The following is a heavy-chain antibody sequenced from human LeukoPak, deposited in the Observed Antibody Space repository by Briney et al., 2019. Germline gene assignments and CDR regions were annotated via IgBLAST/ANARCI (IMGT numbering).Heavy chain of an antibody. D-gene: IGHD3-22*01. J-gene: IGHJ4*02. Sequence: PSQTLSLTCTVSGGSISSGGYYWSWIRQHPGKSLEWSGYIYYSGSTYYHPSLKSRVTISVDTSKNQFSLKLSSVTAADTAVYYCARVGYGYYDSSGYDDYWGQGTLVTVSS. V-gene: IGHV4-31*03. CDR1: GGSISSGGYY. CDR3: ARVGYGYYDSSGYDDY. CDR2: IYYSGST.